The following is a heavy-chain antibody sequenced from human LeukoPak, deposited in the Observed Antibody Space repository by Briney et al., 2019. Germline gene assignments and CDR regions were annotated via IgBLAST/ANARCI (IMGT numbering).Heavy chain of an antibody. V-gene: IGHV4-59*01. CDR2: IYYSGST. D-gene: IGHD5-24*01. Sequence: PSETLSLTCTVSGGSISSYYWSWIRQPPGKGLEWIGYIYYSGSTNYNPSLKSRVTISVDTSKNQFSLKLSSVTAADTAVYYCARGREIKEFDYWGQGTLVTVSS. CDR3: ARGREIKEFDY. J-gene: IGHJ4*02. CDR1: GGSISSYY.